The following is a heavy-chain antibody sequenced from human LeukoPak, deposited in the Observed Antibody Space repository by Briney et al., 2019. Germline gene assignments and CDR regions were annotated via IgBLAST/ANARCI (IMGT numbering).Heavy chain of an antibody. V-gene: IGHV3-53*05. CDR3: AKAIGFNYWYFDL. CDR1: GFTVSSNY. CDR2: IYSGGST. J-gene: IGHJ2*01. D-gene: IGHD3-10*01. Sequence: PGGSLRLSCAASGFTVSSNYMSWVRQAPGKGLEWVSVIYSGGSTYYADSVKGRFTISRDNAKNSLYPQMNSLRAEDTALYYCAKAIGFNYWYFDLWGRGTLVTVSS.